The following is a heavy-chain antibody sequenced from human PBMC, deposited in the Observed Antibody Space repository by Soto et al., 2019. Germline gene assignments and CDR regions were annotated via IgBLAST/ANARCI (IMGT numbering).Heavy chain of an antibody. V-gene: IGHV1-46*03. D-gene: IGHD5-12*01. CDR3: ARGGYSGYETLDY. CDR1: GYTFTSHY. CDR2: INPSGGST. Sequence: GASVKVSCKASGYTFTSHYMHWVRQAPGQGLEWMGIINPSGGSTSHAQKFQGRVTMTRDTSTSTVSMEMSSLRSEDTAVYYCARGGYSGYETLDYWGQGTLVTVSS. J-gene: IGHJ4*02.